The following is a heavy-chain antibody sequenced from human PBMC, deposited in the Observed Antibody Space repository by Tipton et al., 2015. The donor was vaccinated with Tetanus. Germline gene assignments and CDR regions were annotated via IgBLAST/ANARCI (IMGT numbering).Heavy chain of an antibody. Sequence: SLRLSCVASGFTSASHYMHWVRRVPGKGLVWVSRINPAGRRTDYADSVKGRFTISRDSAKNTLYLQMNSLRVEDTAVYYCAKDVNWNLRYFQHWGQGTVVTVSS. CDR1: GFTSASHY. CDR2: INPAGRRT. D-gene: IGHD1-1*01. CDR3: AKDVNWNLRYFQH. V-gene: IGHV3-74*01. J-gene: IGHJ1*01.